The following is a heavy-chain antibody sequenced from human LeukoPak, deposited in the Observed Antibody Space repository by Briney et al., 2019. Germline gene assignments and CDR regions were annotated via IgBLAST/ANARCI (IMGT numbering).Heavy chain of an antibody. CDR1: GGTFSSYA. Sequence: SVKVSCKASGGTFSSYAISWVRQAPGQGLEWMGGIIPIFGTTSYAQKFQGRVTMTADEATSTAYMELSSLRSEDTAVYYCARAGAFCGGDCYRRDYWGQGTLVTVSS. CDR3: ARAGAFCGGDCYRRDY. D-gene: IGHD2-21*01. CDR2: IIPIFGTT. V-gene: IGHV1-69*13. J-gene: IGHJ4*02.